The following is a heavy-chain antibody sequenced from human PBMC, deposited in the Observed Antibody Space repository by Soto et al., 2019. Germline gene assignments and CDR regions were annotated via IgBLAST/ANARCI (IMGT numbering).Heavy chain of an antibody. J-gene: IGHJ4*02. CDR3: ARHGSF. D-gene: IGHD3-16*02. CDR1: NGSISTTSYN. V-gene: IGHV4-39*01. Sequence: QMQLQESGPGLVKPSETLSLTCTVSNGSISTTSYNWGWIRQSPGKGLAWIGPIFYTGTTAYDPSLKSRVTITVVTSNNQFSPKLASVTAADTAVYYCARHGSFWGQGILVVVSS. CDR2: IFYTGTT.